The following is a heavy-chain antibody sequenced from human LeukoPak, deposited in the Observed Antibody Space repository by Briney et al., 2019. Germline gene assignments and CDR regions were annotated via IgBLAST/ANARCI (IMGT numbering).Heavy chain of an antibody. D-gene: IGHD3-22*01. CDR3: ATRGDYDLDY. CDR2: IFHSGGT. J-gene: IGHJ4*02. V-gene: IGHV4-4*02. CDR1: GGSINSNNW. Sequence: KSSGTLSLTCAVSGGSINSNNWWSWVRQPPEKGLEWIGEIFHSGGTNYNPSLKSRATIAVDTSKNQFALKVTSVTAADTAVYYCATRGDYDLDYWGQGTLVTVSS.